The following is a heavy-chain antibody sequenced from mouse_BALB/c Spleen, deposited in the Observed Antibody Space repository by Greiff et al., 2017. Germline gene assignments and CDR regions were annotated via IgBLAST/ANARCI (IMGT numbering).Heavy chain of an antibody. CDR3: ARSGMDY. Sequence: VKLMESGAELARPGASVKLSCKASGYTFTSYWMQWVKQRPGQGLEWIGAIYPGDGDTRYTQKFKGKATLTADKSSSTAYMQLSSLASEDSAVYYCARSGMDYWGQGTSVTVYS. D-gene: IGHD3-1*01. V-gene: IGHV1-87*01. CDR1: GYTFTSYW. CDR2: IYPGDGDT. J-gene: IGHJ4*01.